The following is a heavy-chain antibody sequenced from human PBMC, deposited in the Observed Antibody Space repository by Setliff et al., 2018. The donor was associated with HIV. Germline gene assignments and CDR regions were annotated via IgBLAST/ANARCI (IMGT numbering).Heavy chain of an antibody. CDR2: MNPSTGEI. CDR3: ARPSHVYDDDGPLGY. Sequence: GASVKVSCKTSGYSFTAYDINWVRQATGRGLEWMAWMNPSTGEIGYAQKFQGRLTMTRDSPITTAFMELRGLRSEDTAIYYCARPSHVYDDDGPLGYWGQGTLGTVSS. D-gene: IGHD3-16*01. V-gene: IGHV1-8*01. CDR1: GYSFTAYD. J-gene: IGHJ4*02.